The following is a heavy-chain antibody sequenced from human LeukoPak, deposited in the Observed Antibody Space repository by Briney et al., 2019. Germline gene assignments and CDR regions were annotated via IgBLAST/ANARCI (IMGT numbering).Heavy chain of an antibody. CDR3: ARGLGIYGY. J-gene: IGHJ4*02. V-gene: IGHV4-38-2*01. D-gene: IGHD7-27*01. CDR1: GYSISSGYY. Sequence: SETLSLTCAVSGYSISSGYYWGWIRQPPGKGLEWIGSIYHSGSTYYNPSLKSRVTISVDTSKNQFSLKLSSVTAADTAVYYCARGLGIYGYWGQGTLVTVSS. CDR2: IYHSGST.